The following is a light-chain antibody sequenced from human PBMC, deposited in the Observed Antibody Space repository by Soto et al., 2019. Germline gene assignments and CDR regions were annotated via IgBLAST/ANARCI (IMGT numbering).Light chain of an antibody. Sequence: EIVMTQSPATLSVSPGERATLSCRARQSINSNLAWYQQKPGQAPRLLIYGASTRATGVPARFSGSGSGTEFTLTISSLQSEDFALYYCQQYSNWWSFGQGTKVDIK. CDR2: GAS. CDR3: QQYSNWWS. V-gene: IGKV3-15*01. CDR1: QSINSN. J-gene: IGKJ1*01.